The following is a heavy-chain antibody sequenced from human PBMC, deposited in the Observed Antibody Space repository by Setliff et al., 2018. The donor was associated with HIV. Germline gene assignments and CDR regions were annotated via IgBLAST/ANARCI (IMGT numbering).Heavy chain of an antibody. Sequence: SETLSLTCALFGGSISRSTYYWGWIRQPPGKGLEWIGALSSNGNSYYNPSYKSRVTISIDSSKNLFSLRLNSLTAADTAVYYCAAQDLAEVRWYYMDYWGQGAPVTVSS. V-gene: IGHV4-39*07. CDR1: GGSISRSTYY. J-gene: IGHJ4*02. CDR3: AAQDLAEVRWYYMDY. D-gene: IGHD2-15*01. CDR2: LSSNGNS.